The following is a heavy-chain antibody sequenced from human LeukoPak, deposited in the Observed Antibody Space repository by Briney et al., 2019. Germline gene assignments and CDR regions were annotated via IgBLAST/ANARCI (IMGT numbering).Heavy chain of an antibody. CDR1: GGSISSYY. CDR3: ARRDGADY. CDR2: IYYSGST. D-gene: IGHD5-24*01. Sequence: SETLSLTCTVSGGSISSYYWSWIRQPLGKGLEWIGYIYYSGSTNYNPSLKSRVTISVDTSKNQFSLKLSSVTAADTAVYYCARRDGADYWGQGTLVTVSS. J-gene: IGHJ4*02. V-gene: IGHV4-59*08.